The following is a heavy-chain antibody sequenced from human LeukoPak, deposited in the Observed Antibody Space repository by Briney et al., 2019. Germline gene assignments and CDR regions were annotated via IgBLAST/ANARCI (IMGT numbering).Heavy chain of an antibody. Sequence: GGSLRLSCAASGFTVSSNYMSWVRQAPGKGLEWVSVIYSGGSTYYADSVKGRFTISRDNFKNTLYLQMNSLRAEDTAVYYCARGTVVVPAARSWDYWGQGTLVTVSS. CDR3: ARGTVVVPAARSWDY. J-gene: IGHJ4*02. D-gene: IGHD2-2*01. CDR1: GFTVSSNY. CDR2: IYSGGST. V-gene: IGHV3-66*02.